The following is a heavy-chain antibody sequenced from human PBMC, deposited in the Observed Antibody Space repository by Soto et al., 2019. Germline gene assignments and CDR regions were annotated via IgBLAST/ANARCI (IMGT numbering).Heavy chain of an antibody. V-gene: IGHV3-30-3*01. CDR2: ISYDGSNK. CDR1: GFTFSSYA. Sequence: QVQLVESGGGVVQPGRSLRLSCAASGFTFSSYAMHWVRQAPGEGLEWVAVISYDGSNKYYADSVKGRFTISRDNSKNTLYLQMNSLRAEDTAVYYCARDSGSSGPIDYWGQGTLVTVSS. D-gene: IGHD6-13*01. J-gene: IGHJ4*02. CDR3: ARDSGSSGPIDY.